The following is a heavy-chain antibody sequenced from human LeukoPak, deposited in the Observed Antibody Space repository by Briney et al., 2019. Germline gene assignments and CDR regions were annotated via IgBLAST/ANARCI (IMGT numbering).Heavy chain of an antibody. Sequence: GGSLRLSCAASGFTFSSYAMHWVRQAPGKGLEYVSAISSNGGSTYYANSVKGRFTISRDNSDNTLYLQMNSLRAEDTAMYYCAKDKSSGWYLDYFDYWGQGTLVIVSS. CDR1: GFTFSSYA. J-gene: IGHJ4*02. V-gene: IGHV3-64*01. CDR2: ISSNGGST. CDR3: AKDKSSGWYLDYFDY. D-gene: IGHD6-19*01.